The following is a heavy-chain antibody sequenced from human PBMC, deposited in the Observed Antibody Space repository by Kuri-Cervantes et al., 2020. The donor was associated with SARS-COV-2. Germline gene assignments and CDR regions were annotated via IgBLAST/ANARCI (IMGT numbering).Heavy chain of an antibody. CDR3: ARTLRDFWSGWVLAVYMDV. J-gene: IGHJ6*03. D-gene: IGHD3-3*01. Sequence: GESLKISCAASGFTFSSYGMHWVRQAPGKGLEWVAFIRYDGSNKYYADSVKGRFTISRDNAKNSLYLQMNSLRAEDTAVYYCARTLRDFWSGWVLAVYMDVWGKGTTVTVSS. CDR2: IRYDGSNK. V-gene: IGHV3-30*02. CDR1: GFTFSSYG.